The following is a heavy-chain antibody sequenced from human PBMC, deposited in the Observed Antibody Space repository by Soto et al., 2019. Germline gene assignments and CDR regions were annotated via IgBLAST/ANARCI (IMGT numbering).Heavy chain of an antibody. Sequence: ASVKVSCKASGYTFTSYAMHCVRQAPGQRLEWMGWINAGNGNTKYSQKFQGRVTITRDTSASTAYMELSSLRSEDTAVYFSARSAVVTYYFDYWGQGTLVTVSS. CDR1: GYTFTSYA. V-gene: IGHV1-3*01. J-gene: IGHJ4*02. CDR3: ARSAVVTYYFDY. D-gene: IGHD5-18*01. CDR2: INAGNGNT.